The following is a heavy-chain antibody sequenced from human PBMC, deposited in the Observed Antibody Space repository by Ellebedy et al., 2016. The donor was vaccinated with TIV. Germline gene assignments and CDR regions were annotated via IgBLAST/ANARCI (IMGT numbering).Heavy chain of an antibody. D-gene: IGHD3-9*01. CDR3: ARGALRYFDWLRNWYFDL. CDR2: IYYSGNT. Sequence: SETLSLTXTVSGGSISSYYWSWIRQPPGKGLEWIGHIYYSGNTNYNPSLKSRVTISVDTSKNQFSLKLSSVTAADTAVYYCARGALRYFDWLRNWYFDLWGRGTLVTVSS. V-gene: IGHV4-59*01. J-gene: IGHJ2*01. CDR1: GGSISSYY.